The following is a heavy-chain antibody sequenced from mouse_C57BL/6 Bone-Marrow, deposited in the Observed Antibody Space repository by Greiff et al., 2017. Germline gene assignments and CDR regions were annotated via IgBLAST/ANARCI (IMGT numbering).Heavy chain of an antibody. J-gene: IGHJ4*01. CDR3: ARPYDDDDGRPGYAMDY. CDR2: IWSDGST. CDR1: GFSLTSYG. Sequence: VQLQESGPGLVAPSQSLSITCTVSGFSLTSYGVHWVRQPPGKGLEWLVVIWSDGSTTYNSALKSRLSISKDNSKSQVFLKMNSLQTDDTAMYYCARPYDDDDGRPGYAMDYWGQGTSVTVSS. D-gene: IGHD2-4*01. V-gene: IGHV2-6*03.